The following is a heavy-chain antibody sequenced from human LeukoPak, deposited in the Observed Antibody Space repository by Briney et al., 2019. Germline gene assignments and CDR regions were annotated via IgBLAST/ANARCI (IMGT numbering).Heavy chain of an antibody. V-gene: IGHV1-69*06. Sequence: SVKVSCKASGGTFSSYAISWVRQAPGQGLEWMGGIIPIFGTANYAQRFQGRVTITADKSTSTAYMELSSLRSEDTAVYYCARHFYSGWYDREFDYWGQGTLVTVSP. CDR1: GGTFSSYA. D-gene: IGHD6-19*01. CDR3: ARHFYSGWYDREFDY. J-gene: IGHJ4*02. CDR2: IIPIFGTA.